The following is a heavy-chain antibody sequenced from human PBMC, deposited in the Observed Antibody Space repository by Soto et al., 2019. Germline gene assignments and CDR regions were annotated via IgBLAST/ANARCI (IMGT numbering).Heavy chain of an antibody. CDR1: GYTFTGYY. V-gene: IGHV1-2*02. J-gene: IGHJ6*02. D-gene: IGHD3-10*01. Sequence: ASVKVSCKASGYTFTGYYMHWVRQAPGQGLEWMGWINPNSGGTNYAQKFQGRVTMTRDTSISTAYMELSRLRSDDTAVYYCARGVRGVMGYYYGMDVWGQGTTVTVSS. CDR3: ARGVRGVMGYYYGMDV. CDR2: INPNSGGT.